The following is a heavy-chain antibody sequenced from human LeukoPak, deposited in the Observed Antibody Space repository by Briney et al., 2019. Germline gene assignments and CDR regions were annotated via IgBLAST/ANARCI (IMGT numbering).Heavy chain of an antibody. CDR1: GYTFTGYY. D-gene: IGHD6-6*01. J-gene: IGHJ5*02. V-gene: IGHV1-2*02. CDR3: ARDLYSSSSGAYWFDP. Sequence: ASVKASCKASGYTFTGYYMHWVRQAPGQGLEWMGWINPNSGGTNYAQKFQGRVTMTRDTSISTAYMELSRLRSDDTAVYYCARDLYSSSSGAYWFDPWGQGTLVTVSS. CDR2: INPNSGGT.